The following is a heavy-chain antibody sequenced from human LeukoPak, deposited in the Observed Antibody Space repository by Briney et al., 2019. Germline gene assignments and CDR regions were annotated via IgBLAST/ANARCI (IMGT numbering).Heavy chain of an antibody. Sequence: ASVKVSCKASGYTFTGYYMHWVRQAPGQGLEWMGWINPNSGGTNYAQKFQGRVTMTRDTSISTAYMELSRLRSDDTAVYYCAGVGDDFWSGYYAAYYYYYMDVWGKGTTVTVSS. CDR1: GYTFTGYY. CDR3: AGVGDDFWSGYYAAYYYYYMDV. D-gene: IGHD3-3*01. J-gene: IGHJ6*03. V-gene: IGHV1-2*02. CDR2: INPNSGGT.